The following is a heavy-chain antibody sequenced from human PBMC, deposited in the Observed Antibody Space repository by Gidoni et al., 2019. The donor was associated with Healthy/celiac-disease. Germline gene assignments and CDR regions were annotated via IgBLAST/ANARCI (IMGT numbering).Heavy chain of an antibody. V-gene: IGHV3-30*03. CDR2: ISYDGSNK. Sequence: QVQLVESGVGVVQPGRSLRLSCAASGFTFSSYGMHWVRQAPGKGLEWVAVISYDGSNKYYADSVKGRFTISRDNSKNTLYLQMNSLRAEDTAVYYCARDLWLLRYYFDYWGQGTLVTVSS. CDR3: ARDLWLLRYYFDY. CDR1: GFTFSSYG. J-gene: IGHJ4*02. D-gene: IGHD5-18*01.